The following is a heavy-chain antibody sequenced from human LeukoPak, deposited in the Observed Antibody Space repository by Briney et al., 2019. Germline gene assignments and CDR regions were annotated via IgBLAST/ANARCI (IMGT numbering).Heavy chain of an antibody. V-gene: IGHV7-4-1*02. CDR1: GYTFTTYA. CDR3: ARGTAVHGLYYFDY. D-gene: IGHD6-19*01. J-gene: IGHJ4*02. CDR2: INTNTGNP. Sequence: GASVKVSCKASGYTFTTYALNWVRQAPGQGLEWMGWINTNTGNPTYAQGFTGRFVFSLDTSVSTAYLQINSLKAEDTAVYYCARGTAVHGLYYFDYWGQGTLVTVSS.